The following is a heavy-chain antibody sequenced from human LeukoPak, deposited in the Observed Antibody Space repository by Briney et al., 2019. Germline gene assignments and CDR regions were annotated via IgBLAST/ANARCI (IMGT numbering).Heavy chain of an antibody. CDR3: AREKSRVHYYDSSGYYPFDY. V-gene: IGHV1-69*13. CDR2: IIPIFGTA. D-gene: IGHD3-22*01. Sequence: GASVKVSCKASGGTFSSYAISWVRQAPGQGLEWMGGIIPIFGTANYAQKFQGRVTITADESTSTAYMELSSLRSEDTAVYYCAREKSRVHYYDSSGYYPFDYWGQGTLVTVSS. CDR1: GGTFSSYA. J-gene: IGHJ4*02.